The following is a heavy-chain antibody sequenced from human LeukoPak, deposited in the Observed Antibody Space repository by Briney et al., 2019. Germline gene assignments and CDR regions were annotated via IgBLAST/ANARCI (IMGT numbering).Heavy chain of an antibody. Sequence: GESLRLSCVLSGLTFSDAWMSWVRQAPGKGLEWVGRIKNDRITDYAAPVQGRFSISRDNSKNTFYLQMNSLRTEDTGMYFCTWMATIFTVDYWGQGTLVTVSS. V-gene: IGHV3-15*01. J-gene: IGHJ4*02. D-gene: IGHD5-12*01. CDR1: GLTFSDAW. CDR2: IKNDRIT. CDR3: TWMATIFTVDY.